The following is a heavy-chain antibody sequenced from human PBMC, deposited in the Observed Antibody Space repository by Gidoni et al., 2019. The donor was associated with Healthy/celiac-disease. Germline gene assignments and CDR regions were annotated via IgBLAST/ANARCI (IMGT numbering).Heavy chain of an antibody. D-gene: IGHD6-13*01. CDR2: IWYDVSNK. Sequence: QVQLVESGGGVVEPGRAVRLSCAASGVTFSSYGMPWVRQSPGKGLGWVAVIWYDVSNKDYADSVKGRFTISRDKSKNTLSLQMNSLRAEDTAVYYCARAGSWYVYYYYGMDVWGQGTTVTVSS. CDR1: GVTFSSYG. J-gene: IGHJ6*02. V-gene: IGHV3-33*01. CDR3: ARAGSWYVYYYYGMDV.